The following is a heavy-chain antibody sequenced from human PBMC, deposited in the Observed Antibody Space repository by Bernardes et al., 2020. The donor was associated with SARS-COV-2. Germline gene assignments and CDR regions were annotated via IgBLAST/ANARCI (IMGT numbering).Heavy chain of an antibody. J-gene: IGHJ4*02. CDR3: ARGIVNDFWSGYLSDFGYFDY. V-gene: IGHV4-34*01. Sequence: SETLSLTCAVYGGSFSGYYWSWIRQPPGKGLEWIGEINHSGSTNYNPSLKSRVTISVDTSKNQFSLKLSSVTAADTAVYYCARGIVNDFWSGYLSDFGYFDYWGQGTLVTVSS. CDR2: INHSGST. D-gene: IGHD3-3*01. CDR1: GGSFSGYY.